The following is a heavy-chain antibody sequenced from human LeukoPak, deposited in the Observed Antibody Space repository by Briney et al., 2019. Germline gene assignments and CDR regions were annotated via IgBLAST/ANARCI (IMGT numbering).Heavy chain of an antibody. CDR1: GFTFGSYG. CDR2: IRYDGSNK. V-gene: IGHV3-30*02. D-gene: IGHD3-3*01. Sequence: PGGSLRLSCAASGFTFGSYGMHWVRQAPGKGLEWVAFIRYDGSNKYYADSVKGRFTISRDNSKNTLYLQMNSLRAEDTAVYYCAKVGQTYYDFWSGYYPDYWGQGTLVTVSS. CDR3: AKVGQTYYDFWSGYYPDY. J-gene: IGHJ4*02.